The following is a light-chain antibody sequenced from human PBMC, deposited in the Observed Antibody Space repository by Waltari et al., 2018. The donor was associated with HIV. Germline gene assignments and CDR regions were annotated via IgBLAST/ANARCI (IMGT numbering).Light chain of an antibody. CDR3: SSYAGINPVI. J-gene: IGLJ2*01. CDR1: SSDVGRYDY. Sequence: QSALTQPPSASGSLGQSVTISCTGSSSDVGRYDYVSWYQPHPGKAPKLLIFEVNKRPPGVPDRFSCSKSGNTASLTVSGLQAEDEAEYSCSSYAGINPVIFGGGTTLTVL. V-gene: IGLV2-8*01. CDR2: EVN.